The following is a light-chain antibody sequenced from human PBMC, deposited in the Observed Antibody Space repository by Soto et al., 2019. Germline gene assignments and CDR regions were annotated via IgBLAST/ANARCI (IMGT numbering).Light chain of an antibody. CDR3: QQRNIWPPVT. Sequence: EIVLTQSPATLSLSPGERATLSCRASPSVTNFLAWYQQTPGQAPRLLIYGAFNRATGIPARFSGSGSGTDFTLTISSPEPEDSAIYYCQQRNIWPPVTFGQGTRLEI. CDR2: GAF. J-gene: IGKJ5*01. CDR1: PSVTNF. V-gene: IGKV3-11*01.